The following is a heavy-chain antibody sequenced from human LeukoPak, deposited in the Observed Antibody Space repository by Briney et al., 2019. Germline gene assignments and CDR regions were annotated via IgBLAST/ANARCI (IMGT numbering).Heavy chain of an antibody. CDR3: ATLAAVQLDDILFRGTNYMDV. D-gene: IGHD3-9*01. J-gene: IGHJ6*03. CDR2: IKQDGSEK. V-gene: IGHV3-7*01. CDR1: GFTFSSYW. Sequence: GGSLRLSCAASGFTFSSYWMSWVRQAPGKGLEWVANIKQDGSEKYYVDSVKGRFTISRDNAKNSLYLQMNSLRAEDTAVYYCATLAAVQLDDILFRGTNYMDVWGKGTTVTVSS.